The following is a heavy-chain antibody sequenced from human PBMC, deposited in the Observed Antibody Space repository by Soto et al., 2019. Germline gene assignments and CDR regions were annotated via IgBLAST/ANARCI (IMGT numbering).Heavy chain of an antibody. J-gene: IGHJ4*02. CDR3: AKTKGNYYDSSGYYGIDY. V-gene: IGHV3-7*01. Sequence: GGSLRLFCAASGFTFSSYWMSWVRQAPGKGLEWVADISQDGSKKYYADSVKGRFTISRDNSKNTLYLQMNSLRAEDTAVYYCAKTKGNYYDSSGYYGIDYWGQGTLVTVSS. CDR2: ISQDGSKK. D-gene: IGHD3-22*01. CDR1: GFTFSSYW.